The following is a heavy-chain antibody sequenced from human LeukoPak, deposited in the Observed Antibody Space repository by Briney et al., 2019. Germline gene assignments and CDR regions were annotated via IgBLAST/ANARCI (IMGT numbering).Heavy chain of an antibody. D-gene: IGHD3-10*01. CDR1: GFNVSSYY. V-gene: IGHV3-53*01. CDR2: IYSGDNT. CDR3: ASNYYYGSGSYEI. J-gene: IGHJ4*02. Sequence: GSLRLSCAASGFNVSSYYMSWVRQAPGKGLEWVSLIYSGDNTYYTDSVKGRFTISRDISKNTLYLQMNSLRAEDTAVYYCASNYYYGSGSYEIWGQGTLVTVSS.